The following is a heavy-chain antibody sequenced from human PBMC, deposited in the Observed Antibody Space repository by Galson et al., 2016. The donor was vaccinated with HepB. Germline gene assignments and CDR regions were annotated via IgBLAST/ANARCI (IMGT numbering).Heavy chain of an antibody. CDR1: GFTVSSNY. D-gene: IGHD6-19*01. Sequence: SLRLSCAASGFTVSSNYISWVRQAPGKGLEWVSVIYSGGSTYYADSVKGRLTISRDNSKNTLYLQMNSLRAEDTAVYYCARLSWQWLVPIFDYWGQGTLVTVSS. CDR3: ARLSWQWLVPIFDY. CDR2: IYSGGST. V-gene: IGHV3-53*01. J-gene: IGHJ4*02.